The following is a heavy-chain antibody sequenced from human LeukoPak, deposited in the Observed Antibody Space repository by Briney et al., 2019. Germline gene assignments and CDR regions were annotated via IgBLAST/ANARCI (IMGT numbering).Heavy chain of an antibody. CDR1: GGSFSGYY. V-gene: IGHV4-34*01. Sequence: SETLSLTCAVYGGSFSGYYWSWIRQPPGKGLEWIGEINHSGSTNYNPSLKSRATISVDTSKNQFSLKLSSVTAADTAVYYCARGRGSIFGVVKWGKIFDYWGQGTLVTVSS. CDR3: ARGRGSIFGVVKWGKIFDY. J-gene: IGHJ4*02. CDR2: INHSGST. D-gene: IGHD3-3*01.